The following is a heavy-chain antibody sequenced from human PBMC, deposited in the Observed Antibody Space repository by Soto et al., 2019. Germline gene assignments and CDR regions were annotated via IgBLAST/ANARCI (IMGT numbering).Heavy chain of an antibody. V-gene: IGHV1-18*01. Sequence: QVQLVQSGAEVKKPGASVKVSCKASSYTFTSYAISWVRQAPGQGLEWMGWISAYNGNTNYAQQLQGRVTLTPVSSTPTAYMELRSLRSADTAVYYCARSGPPAGYWGQGTLVTVSS. D-gene: IGHD3-10*01. CDR1: SYTFTSYA. CDR2: ISAYNGNT. CDR3: ARSGPPAGY. J-gene: IGHJ4*02.